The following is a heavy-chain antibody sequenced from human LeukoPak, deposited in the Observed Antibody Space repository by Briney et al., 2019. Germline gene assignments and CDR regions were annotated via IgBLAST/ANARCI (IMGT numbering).Heavy chain of an antibody. CDR3: ARKSSSTWLIDY. CDR1: GFTVSNNY. Sequence: GGSLRLSCAASGFTVSNNYMSWVRQAPGKGLEWVSVIYSGGGTHYADSVKGRFTISRDNSKNTLYLQMNSLTAEDTAVYYCARKSSSTWLIDYWGQGTLVTVSS. V-gene: IGHV3-66*01. CDR2: IYSGGGT. D-gene: IGHD6-13*01. J-gene: IGHJ4*02.